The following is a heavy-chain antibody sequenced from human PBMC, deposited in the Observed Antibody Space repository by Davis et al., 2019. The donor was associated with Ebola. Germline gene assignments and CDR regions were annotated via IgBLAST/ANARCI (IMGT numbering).Heavy chain of an antibody. CDR1: GFTVSSSY. CDR2: IKSRSSGGTI. J-gene: IGHJ4*02. D-gene: IGHD3-10*01. V-gene: IGHV3-15*01. CDR3: ATGIWIGDLLYGV. Sequence: GESLKISCAVSGFTVSSSYMTWVRQAPGKGLEWVGRIKSRSSGGTIDYAAPVNGRFTISRDDSLNTLYLQMNSLKTEDTAVYYCATGIWIGDLLYGVWGQGTLVTVSS.